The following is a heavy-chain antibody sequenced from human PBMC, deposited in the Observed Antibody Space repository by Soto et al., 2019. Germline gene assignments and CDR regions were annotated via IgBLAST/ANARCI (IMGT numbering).Heavy chain of an antibody. D-gene: IGHD4-17*01. CDR1: GGSISSYY. CDR3: ARDNGDYEDYYYYGMDV. Sequence: SETLSLTCTVSGGSISSYYWSLIRQPPGKGLEWIGYIYYSGSTNYNPSLKSRVTISVDTSKNQFSLKLSSVTAADTAVYYCARDNGDYEDYYYYGMDVWGQGTTVTVSS. J-gene: IGHJ6*02. V-gene: IGHV4-59*01. CDR2: IYYSGST.